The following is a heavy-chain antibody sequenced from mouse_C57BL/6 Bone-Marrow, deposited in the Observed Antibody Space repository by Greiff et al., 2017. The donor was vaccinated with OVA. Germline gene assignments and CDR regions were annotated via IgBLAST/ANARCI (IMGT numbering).Heavy chain of an antibody. V-gene: IGHV14-4*01. J-gene: IGHJ2*01. Sequence: EVQLQQSGAELVRPGASVKLSCTASGFNIKDDYMHWVKQRPEQGLEWIGWIDPENGDTEYASKFQGKATITAYTSSNTAYLQLSSLTSEDTAVYYCTTDSSGYNDYWGQGTTLTVSS. CDR1: GFNIKDDY. D-gene: IGHD3-2*02. CDR3: TTDSSGYNDY. CDR2: IDPENGDT.